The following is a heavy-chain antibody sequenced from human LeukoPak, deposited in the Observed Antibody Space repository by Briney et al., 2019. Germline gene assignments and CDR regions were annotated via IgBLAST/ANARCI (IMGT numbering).Heavy chain of an antibody. CDR2: IYTGGTT. J-gene: IGHJ4*02. CDR1: GFTVRNNY. Sequence: PGGSLRLSCAASGFTVRNNYMSWDRQAPGKGLECVSFIYTGGTTYYADSVKGRFTISRDNSKNTLYLQMNSLRAEDTAVYYCARDGGGAFDYWGQGTLVIVSS. V-gene: IGHV3-53*01. CDR3: ARDGGGAFDY. D-gene: IGHD3-16*01.